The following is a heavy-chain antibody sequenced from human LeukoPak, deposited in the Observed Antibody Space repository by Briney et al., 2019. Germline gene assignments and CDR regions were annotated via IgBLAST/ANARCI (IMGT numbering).Heavy chain of an antibody. Sequence: SETLSLTCAVSGYSISSGYYWGWIRQPPGKGLEWIGSIYHSGSTYYNPSLKSRVTISVDTSKNQFSLKLSSGTAADPAVYYCAGQYYYGSGSYYPFDYWGQGTLVTVSS. CDR1: GYSISSGYY. CDR2: IYHSGST. J-gene: IGHJ4*02. CDR3: AGQYYYGSGSYYPFDY. V-gene: IGHV4-38-2*01. D-gene: IGHD3-10*01.